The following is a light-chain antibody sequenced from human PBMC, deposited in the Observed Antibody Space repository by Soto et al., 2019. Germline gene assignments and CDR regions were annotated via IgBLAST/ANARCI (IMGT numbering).Light chain of an antibody. J-gene: IGLJ1*01. Sequence: QSVLTQPPSVSGAPGQRVTISCTGSSSNIGAGYDVHWYQQLPGTAPKLLIYGNSNRPSGVPDRFSGSKSGTSASLAITGLQAEDEADYYCQSYDSSLGVFGTGTKFTVL. CDR3: QSYDSSLGV. CDR1: SSNIGAGYD. CDR2: GNS. V-gene: IGLV1-40*01.